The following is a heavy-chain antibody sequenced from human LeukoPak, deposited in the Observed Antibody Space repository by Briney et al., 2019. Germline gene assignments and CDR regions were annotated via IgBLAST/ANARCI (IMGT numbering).Heavy chain of an antibody. CDR1: GGSISSYY. CDR3: AREYCSGGSCHKAFDY. D-gene: IGHD2-15*01. CDR2: IYYSGST. J-gene: IGHJ4*02. V-gene: IGHV4-59*01. Sequence: SETLSLTCTVSGGSISSYYWSWIRQPPGKGLEWIGYIYYSGSTNYNPSLKSRVTISVDTSKNQFSLKLSSVTAADTAVYYCAREYCSGGSCHKAFDYWGQGTLVTVSS.